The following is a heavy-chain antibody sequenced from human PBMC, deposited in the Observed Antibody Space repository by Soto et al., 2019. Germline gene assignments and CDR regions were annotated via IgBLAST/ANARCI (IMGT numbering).Heavy chain of an antibody. V-gene: IGHV4-39*01. Sequence: SETLSLTCTVSGGSISSSSYYWGWIRQPPGKGLEWIGSIYYSGSTYYNPSLKSRVTISVDTSKNQFSLKLSSVTAADTAVYYCARHDYGDYRPNCLFGYWGQGTLVTVSS. D-gene: IGHD4-17*01. J-gene: IGHJ4*02. CDR1: GGSISSSSYY. CDR3: ARHDYGDYRPNCLFGY. CDR2: IYYSGST.